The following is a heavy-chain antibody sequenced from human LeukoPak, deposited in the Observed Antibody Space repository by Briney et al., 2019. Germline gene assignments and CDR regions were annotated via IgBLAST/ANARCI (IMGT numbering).Heavy chain of an antibody. D-gene: IGHD3-22*01. J-gene: IGHJ4*02. CDR2: ISYEGSKR. CDR3: ARDYDTSGSYFDFFDY. V-gene: IGHV3-30-3*01. Sequence: SGGSLRLSCAASGFTFSTYAVHWVRQAPGKGLEWVAVISYEGSKRYYADSVKGRFTISRDNSKNAFLQMNSLRAEDTAVYYCARDYDTSGSYFDFFDYWGQGTLVTVSS. CDR1: GFTFSTYA.